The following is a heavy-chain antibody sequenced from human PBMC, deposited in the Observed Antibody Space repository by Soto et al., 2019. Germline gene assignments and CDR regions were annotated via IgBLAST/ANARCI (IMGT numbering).Heavy chain of an antibody. Sequence: ASVKVSCKASGYTFTGYYMHWVRQAPGQGLEWMGWINPNSGGTNYAQKFQGWVTMTRDTSISTAYMELSRLRSDDTAVYYCARDVREGGSYACAFDIWGQGTMVTVSS. CDR2: INPNSGGT. CDR1: GYTFTGYY. D-gene: IGHD1-26*01. J-gene: IGHJ3*02. V-gene: IGHV1-2*04. CDR3: ARDVREGGSYACAFDI.